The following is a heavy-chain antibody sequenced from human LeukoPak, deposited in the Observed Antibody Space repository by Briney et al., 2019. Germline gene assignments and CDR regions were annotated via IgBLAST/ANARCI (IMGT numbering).Heavy chain of an antibody. CDR1: GYTFTAYY. D-gene: IGHD5-18*01. J-gene: IGHJ4*02. CDR2: INPNSGGT. Sequence: GASVKVSCKASGYTFTAYYMYWVRQAPGQGLECMGRINPNSGGTNYAQKFQGRVTMTRDTSISTAYMALSRLRSDDTAVYYCATSSEGGYSYGSDIDYWGQGTLVTVSS. V-gene: IGHV1-2*06. CDR3: ATSSEGGYSYGSDIDY.